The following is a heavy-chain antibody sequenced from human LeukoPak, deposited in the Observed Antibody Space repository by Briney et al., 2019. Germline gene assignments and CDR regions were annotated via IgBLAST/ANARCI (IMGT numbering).Heavy chain of an antibody. J-gene: IGHJ5*02. CDR1: GGSISSSSYY. Sequence: SETLSLTCTVSGGSISSSSYYWGWIRQPPGKGLEWIGSIYYSGSTYYNPSLKSRVTISVDTSKNQFSLKLSSVTAADTAVYYCARAHQVDWFDPWGQGTLVTVSS. D-gene: IGHD2-15*01. V-gene: IGHV4-39*07. CDR2: IYYSGST. CDR3: ARAHQVDWFDP.